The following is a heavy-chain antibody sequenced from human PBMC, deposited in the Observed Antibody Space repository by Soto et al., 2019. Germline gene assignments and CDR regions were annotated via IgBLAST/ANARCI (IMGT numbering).Heavy chain of an antibody. CDR2: VYYSGTT. CDR1: GASISSSY. Sequence: SETLSLTCTVSGASISSSYLSWIRQSPRKGLEWIGYVYYSGTTNYNPSLKSRVTISVDTSRNQFSLKLSSVTAADTAVYYCARGYYDSSGQSNTFDIWGQGTMVTVSS. J-gene: IGHJ3*02. CDR3: ARGYYDSSGQSNTFDI. V-gene: IGHV4-59*01. D-gene: IGHD3-22*01.